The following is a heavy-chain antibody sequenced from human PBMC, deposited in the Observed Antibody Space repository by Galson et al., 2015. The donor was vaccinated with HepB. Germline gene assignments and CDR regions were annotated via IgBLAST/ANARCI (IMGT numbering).Heavy chain of an antibody. D-gene: IGHD3-10*01. CDR3: ARDLLRFGELWEDAFDI. Sequence: SVKVSCKASGGTFSSYAISWVRQAPGQGLEWMGGIIPIFGTANYAQKFQGRVTITADESTSTAYMELSSLRSEDTAVYYCARDLLRFGELWEDAFDIWGQGTMVTVSS. CDR1: GGTFSSYA. CDR2: IIPIFGTA. J-gene: IGHJ3*02. V-gene: IGHV1-69*13.